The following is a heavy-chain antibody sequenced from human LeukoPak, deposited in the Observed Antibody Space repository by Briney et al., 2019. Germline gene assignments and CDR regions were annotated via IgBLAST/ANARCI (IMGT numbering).Heavy chain of an antibody. CDR2: ISWNSGSI. V-gene: IGHV3-9*03. Sequence: GGSLRLSCAASGFTFDDYAMHWVRQAPGKGLEWASGISWNSGSIGYADSVKGRFTISRDNAKNSLYLQMNSLRAEDMALYYCAKAQYSGSYLPDYWGQGTLVTVSS. D-gene: IGHD1-26*01. CDR1: GFTFDDYA. J-gene: IGHJ4*02. CDR3: AKAQYSGSYLPDY.